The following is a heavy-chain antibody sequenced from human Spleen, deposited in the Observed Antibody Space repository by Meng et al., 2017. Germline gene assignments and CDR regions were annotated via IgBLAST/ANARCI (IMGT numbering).Heavy chain of an antibody. CDR3: ARQRDGYTRGGFDP. V-gene: IGHV4-38-2*02. Sequence: SETLSLTCSVSGLSINTDNYWAWIRQPPGKGLEWIGSIYHTGNTHYNPSLKSRVTISVDTSKNQFSLRLSSVTAADTAVYYCARQRDGYTRGGFDPWGQGILVTVSS. CDR1: GLSINTDNY. J-gene: IGHJ5*02. D-gene: IGHD5-24*01. CDR2: IYHTGNT.